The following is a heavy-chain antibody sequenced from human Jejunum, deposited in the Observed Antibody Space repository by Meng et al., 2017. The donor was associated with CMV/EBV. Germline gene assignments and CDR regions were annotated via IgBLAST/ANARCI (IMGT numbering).Heavy chain of an antibody. V-gene: IGHV1-8*01. CDR2: MNPNRGTT. J-gene: IGHJ4*02. Sequence: QVERVQAGAGVKQPGAPVKGSGKASGYTFTSYDCNWVGQGTGQGLEWVGWMNPNRGTTGYAQKFQGRVTMTRNISKSTAYMDLSSLRSEDTAVNYCATGVADFEYWGQGTLVTVSS. D-gene: IGHD6-19*01. CDR3: ATGVADFEY. CDR1: GYTFTSYD.